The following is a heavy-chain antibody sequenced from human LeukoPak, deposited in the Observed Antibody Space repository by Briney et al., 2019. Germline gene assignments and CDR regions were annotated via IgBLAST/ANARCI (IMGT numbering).Heavy chain of an antibody. CDR1: EFTFSTYA. CDR2: ISGGGDST. D-gene: IGHD6-19*01. V-gene: IGHV3-23*01. J-gene: IGHJ4*02. CDR3: AKRDSSGWFYSDY. Sequence: GGSLRLSCAASEFTFSTYAMSWVRQAPGKGLEWVSAISGGGDSTYYADSVKGRFTISRDNSKNTLYLQMNSLRAEDTAIYYCAKRDSSGWFYSDYWGQGTLVTVSS.